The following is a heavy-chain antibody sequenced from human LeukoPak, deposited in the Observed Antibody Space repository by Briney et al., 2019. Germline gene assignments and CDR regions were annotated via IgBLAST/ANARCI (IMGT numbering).Heavy chain of an antibody. V-gene: IGHV1-2*02. CDR2: MNPNSGGT. J-gene: IGHJ4*02. Sequence: ASVKVSCKASGYTFTGYYMHWVRQAPGQGLEWMGWMNPNSGGTNYAQKFQGRVTMTRDTSISTAYMELSRLRSDDTAVYYCAQPAIDYYDSSGYYSSYFFHYWGQGTLVTVSS. CDR3: AQPAIDYYDSSGYYSSYFFHY. D-gene: IGHD3-22*01. CDR1: GYTFTGYY.